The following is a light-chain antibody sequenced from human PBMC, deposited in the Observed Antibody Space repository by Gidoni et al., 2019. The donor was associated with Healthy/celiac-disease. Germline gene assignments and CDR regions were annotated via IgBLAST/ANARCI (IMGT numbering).Light chain of an antibody. J-gene: IGKJ1*01. CDR1: QSISSY. Sequence: DIQMTQSPSPLSAPVGDRVTITSRASQSISSYLNWYQQKPGQAHKLMIYAASSLQSGVPSRYSGSGSGTEVMRKISSLQPEDCAMYYCQQSYSTARTFAQXTKVEIK. V-gene: IGKV1-39*01. CDR3: QQSYSTART. CDR2: AAS.